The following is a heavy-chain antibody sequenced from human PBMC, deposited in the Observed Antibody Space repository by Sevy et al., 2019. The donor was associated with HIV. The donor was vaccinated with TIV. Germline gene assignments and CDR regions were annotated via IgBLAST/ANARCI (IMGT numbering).Heavy chain of an antibody. CDR2: MNPNSGNT. CDR3: AGASEAWNYYGMDV. J-gene: IGHJ6*02. Sequence: ASVKVSCKASGYTFTSYDINWVRQATGQGLEWMGWMNPNSGNTGYAQKFQGRVTMTRNTSISTAYMELSSLRSEDTAVYYCAGASEAWNYYGMDVWGQGTTVTVSS. CDR1: GYTFTSYD. V-gene: IGHV1-8*01. D-gene: IGHD1-1*01.